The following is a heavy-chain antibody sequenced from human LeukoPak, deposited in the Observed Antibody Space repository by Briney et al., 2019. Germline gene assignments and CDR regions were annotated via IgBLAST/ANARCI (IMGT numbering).Heavy chain of an antibody. CDR3: AKNGDYYGSGSYSELDY. J-gene: IGHJ4*02. CDR1: GFTFDDYA. Sequence: GGSLRLSCAASGFTFDDYAMHWVRQAPGKGLEWVSLISWDGGSTYYADSVKGRFAISRDNSKNSLYLQMNSLRAEDTALYYCAKNGDYYGSGSYSELDYWGQGTLVTVSS. D-gene: IGHD3-10*01. V-gene: IGHV3-43D*03. CDR2: ISWDGGST.